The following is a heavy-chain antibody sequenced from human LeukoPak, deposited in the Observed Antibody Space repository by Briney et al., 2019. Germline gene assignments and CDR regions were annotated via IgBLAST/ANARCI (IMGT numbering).Heavy chain of an antibody. CDR2: IYYSGST. J-gene: IGHJ5*02. CDR3: ASGTHSTEFDP. Sequence: PSETLSLTCTVSGGSISSSSYYWGWIRQPPGKGLEWIGSIYYSGSTYYNPSLKSRVTISVDTSKNQFSLKLSSVTAADTAEYYCASGTHSTEFDPWGQGTLVTVSS. V-gene: IGHV4-39*01. CDR1: GGSISSSSYY. D-gene: IGHD3-10*01.